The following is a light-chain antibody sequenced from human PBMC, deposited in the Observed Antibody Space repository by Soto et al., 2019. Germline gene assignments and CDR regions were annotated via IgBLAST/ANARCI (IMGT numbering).Light chain of an antibody. V-gene: IGKV1-39*01. CDR2: TAS. Sequence: DLQLTQAPSSLSASVGDRITITCRASQRISTYLNWYQQKPGKAPQLVIYTASSLESGVPSSFSGSGSGTDFTLTISRLQPEDLATYYCQQHYNSPWTFGQGNKVEIK. J-gene: IGKJ1*01. CDR1: QRISTY. CDR3: QQHYNSPWT.